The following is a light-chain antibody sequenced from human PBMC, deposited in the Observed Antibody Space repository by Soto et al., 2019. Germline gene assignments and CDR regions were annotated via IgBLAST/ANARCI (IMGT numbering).Light chain of an antibody. CDR2: RND. V-gene: IGLV1-47*01. CDR3: AAWDDSLSGVV. J-gene: IGLJ3*02. CDR1: TSNLGSNF. Sequence: QSVLTQSPSASGTPGQRVTISCSGSTSNLGSNFVYWYQQVPGAAPKLLISRNDQRPSGVPDRFSGSKSGTSASLAISGLRSEDEADYHCAAWDDSLSGVVFGGGTQLTVL.